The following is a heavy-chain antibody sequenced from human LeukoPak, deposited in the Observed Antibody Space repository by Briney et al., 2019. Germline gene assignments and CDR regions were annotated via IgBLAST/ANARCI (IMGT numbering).Heavy chain of an antibody. CDR1: GFTFNTYN. J-gene: IGHJ6*02. D-gene: IGHD1-26*01. CDR3: ARDRRVDGMDV. V-gene: IGHV3-48*01. Sequence: GGSLRLSCEASGFTFNTYNMNWVRQAPGKGLQWVSYISGSSSTVFYSDSVKGRFTISRDNAKNSLYLQMNSLRAEDTAVYYCARDRRVDGMDVWGQGTTVIVSS. CDR2: ISGSSSTV.